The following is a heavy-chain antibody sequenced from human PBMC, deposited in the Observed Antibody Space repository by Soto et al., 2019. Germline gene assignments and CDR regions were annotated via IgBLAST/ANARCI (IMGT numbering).Heavy chain of an antibody. D-gene: IGHD3-22*01. J-gene: IGHJ6*02. CDR1: GYTFTGYY. CDR2: INPNSGGT. Sequence: EASVKVSCKASGYTFTGYYMHWVRQAPGQGLEWMGWINPNSGGTNYAQKFQGWVTMTRDTSISTAYMELSRLRSDDTAVYFCARDYYDSSGYSYYYYYYGMDVWGQGTTVTV. V-gene: IGHV1-2*04. CDR3: ARDYYDSSGYSYYYYYYGMDV.